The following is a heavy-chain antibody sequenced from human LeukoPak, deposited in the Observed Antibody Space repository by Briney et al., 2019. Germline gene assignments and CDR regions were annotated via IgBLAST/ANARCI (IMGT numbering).Heavy chain of an antibody. CDR3: ARTLGGYSSSWPNWFDP. Sequence: GGSLRLSCAASGFTVSSNYMSWVRQAPGKGLEWVSVIYSGGSTYYADSVKGRFTISRDNSKNTLYLQMNSLRAEDTAVYYCARTLGGYSSSWPNWFDPWGQGTLATVSS. CDR2: IYSGGST. CDR1: GFTVSSNY. J-gene: IGHJ5*02. V-gene: IGHV3-53*01. D-gene: IGHD6-13*01.